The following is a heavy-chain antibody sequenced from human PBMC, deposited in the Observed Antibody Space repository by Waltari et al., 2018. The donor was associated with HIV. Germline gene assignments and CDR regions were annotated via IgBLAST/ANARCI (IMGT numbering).Heavy chain of an antibody. J-gene: IGHJ6*02. CDR3: ARHLWFGEPSHYYYYYGMDV. D-gene: IGHD3-10*01. CDR1: GYNFPNYW. CDR2: IYPGDSDT. Sequence: EVQLVQSGAEVKKPGASLKISCKGSGYNFPNYWLGWVSQMPETGLSWMGIIYPGDSDTRYSPSFQGQVTISADKSISTAYLQWSSLKASDTAMYYCARHLWFGEPSHYYYYYGMDVWGQGTTVTVSS. V-gene: IGHV5-51*01.